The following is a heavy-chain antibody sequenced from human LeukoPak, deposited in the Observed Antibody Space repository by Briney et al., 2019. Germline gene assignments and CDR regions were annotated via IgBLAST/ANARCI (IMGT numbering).Heavy chain of an antibody. CDR1: GFMLRSYW. D-gene: IGHD1-26*01. J-gene: IGHJ4*02. Sequence: PGESLRLSCAASGFMLRSYWTSWVRQAPGKGLEWVANIDQDGTSKYYVDSVKGRFTISRDDAKNSLYLQMNSLRAEDTAVYYCARDLFSGSYYEDFWGQGTLVTVSS. V-gene: IGHV3-7*01. CDR3: ARDLFSGSYYEDF. CDR2: IDQDGTSK.